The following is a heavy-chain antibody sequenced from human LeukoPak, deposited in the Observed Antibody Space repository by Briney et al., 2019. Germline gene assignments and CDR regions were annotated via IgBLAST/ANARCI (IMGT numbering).Heavy chain of an antibody. J-gene: IGHJ3*02. D-gene: IGHD3-22*01. CDR1: GFTFSSYG. CDR3: ASDYYDSSGYVSAGFDI. CDR2: IWYDGSNK. V-gene: IGHV3-33*01. Sequence: GGSLRLSCAASGFTFSSYGMHWVRQAPGKGLEWVAVIWYDGSNKYYADSVKGRFTISRDNAKNSLYLQMNSLRAEDTAVYYCASDYYDSSGYVSAGFDIWGQGTMVTVSS.